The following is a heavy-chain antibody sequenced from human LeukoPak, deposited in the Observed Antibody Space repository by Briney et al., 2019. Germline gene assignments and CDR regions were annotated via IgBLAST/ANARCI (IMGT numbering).Heavy chain of an antibody. Sequence: RASQTLSLTCTVSGGSISSGGYYWSWIRQHPGKGLEWIGYIYYSGSTYYNPSLKSRVTISVDTSKNQFSLKLSSVTAADTAVYYCARGDSSWYRYWFDPWGQGTLVTVSS. CDR2: IYYSGST. CDR1: GGSISSGGYY. J-gene: IGHJ5*02. V-gene: IGHV4-31*03. CDR3: ARGDSSWYRYWFDP. D-gene: IGHD6-13*01.